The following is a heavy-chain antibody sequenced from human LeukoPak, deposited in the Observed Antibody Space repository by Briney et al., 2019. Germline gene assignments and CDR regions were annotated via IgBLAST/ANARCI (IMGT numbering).Heavy chain of an antibody. CDR2: ISSNSANT. V-gene: IGHV3-23*01. D-gene: IGHD2-21*02. CDR3: AKDGTGCGGDCYSDY. J-gene: IGHJ4*02. Sequence: GGSLRLSCAASGFTVDTYGMSWVRQPPGKGLEWVSSISSNSANTYYADSVKGRLTISRDNSKNTLYLQMNSLRAEDTAVYYCAKDGTGCGGDCYSDYWGQGTLVTVSS. CDR1: GFTVDTYG.